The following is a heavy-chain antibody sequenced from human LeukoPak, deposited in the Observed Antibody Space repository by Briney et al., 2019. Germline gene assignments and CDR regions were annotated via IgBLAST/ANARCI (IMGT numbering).Heavy chain of an antibody. CDR3: ARERRDGYNRYYFGY. CDR1: GFTVSSNY. V-gene: IGHV3-66*02. Sequence: PGGSLRLSCAASGFTVSSNYMSWVRQAPGKGLEWVSVIYSGGSTYYADSVKGRFTISRDNSKNTLYPQMNSLRAEDTAVYYCARERRDGYNRYYFGYWGQGTLVTVSS. J-gene: IGHJ4*02. CDR2: IYSGGST. D-gene: IGHD5-24*01.